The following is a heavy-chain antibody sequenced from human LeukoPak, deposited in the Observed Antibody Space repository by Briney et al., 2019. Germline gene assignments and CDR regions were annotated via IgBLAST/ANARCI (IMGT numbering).Heavy chain of an antibody. J-gene: IGHJ4*02. CDR2: IIPTFGTA. Sequence: GASVKASCKASGGTFSSYAISWVRQAPGQGLEWMGGIIPTFGTANYAQKFQGRVTMTTDTSTSTAYMELRSLRSDDTAVYYCARVIVGATKRFDYWGQGTLVTVSS. V-gene: IGHV1-69*05. CDR3: ARVIVGATKRFDY. D-gene: IGHD1-26*01. CDR1: GGTFSSYA.